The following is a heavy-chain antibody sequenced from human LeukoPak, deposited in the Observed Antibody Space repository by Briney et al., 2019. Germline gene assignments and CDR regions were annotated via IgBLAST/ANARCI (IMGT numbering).Heavy chain of an antibody. Sequence: GGSLRPSCAASGFTFSTYAMSWVRQAPGKGLEWVAFIRYDGSNKYYADSVKGRFTISRDNSKNTLYLQMNSLRAEDTAVYYCAKDLSPIAVAGMIDYWGQGTLVTVSS. CDR2: IRYDGSNK. CDR3: AKDLSPIAVAGMIDY. V-gene: IGHV3-30*02. J-gene: IGHJ4*02. CDR1: GFTFSTYA. D-gene: IGHD6-19*01.